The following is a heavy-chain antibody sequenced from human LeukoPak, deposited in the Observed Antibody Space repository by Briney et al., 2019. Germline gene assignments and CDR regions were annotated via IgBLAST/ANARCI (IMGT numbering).Heavy chain of an antibody. V-gene: IGHV3-7*01. CDR2: VNQDGHQK. J-gene: IGHJ4*01. CDR3: VRDVSSGWAFDY. CDR1: GFTFNKYW. D-gene: IGHD6-19*01. Sequence: GGSLRLSCSASGFTFNKYWMSWIRQLPGQGLEWVANVNQDGHQKYYVDSVKGCFRHSRDHARNLLYLQMNSLRAEDTAVYYCVRDVSSGWAFDYWGHGTLVTVSS.